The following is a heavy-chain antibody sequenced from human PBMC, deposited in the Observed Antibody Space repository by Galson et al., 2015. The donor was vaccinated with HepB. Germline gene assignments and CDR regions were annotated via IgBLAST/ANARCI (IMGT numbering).Heavy chain of an antibody. CDR3: ARDQLGYCSAKTCYNSHAFDI. V-gene: IGHV3-48*02. CDR2: ITSTSSTI. D-gene: IGHD2-2*02. J-gene: IGHJ3*02. Sequence: MNWVRQAPGKGLEWVSYITSTSSTIYYADSVKGRFTMSRDNAKNSLYLQMDSLRDEDTAVYYCARDQLGYCSAKTCYNSHAFDIWGRGTMVTVSS.